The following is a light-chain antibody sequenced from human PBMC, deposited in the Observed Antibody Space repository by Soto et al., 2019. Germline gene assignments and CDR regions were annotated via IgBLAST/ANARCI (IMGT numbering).Light chain of an antibody. CDR1: SSDVGVYHY. CDR3: SSYTTSSVYV. V-gene: IGLV2-14*01. J-gene: IGLJ1*01. CDR2: DDS. Sequence: QSVLTQPASVSGSPGQSITISCTGTSSDVGVYHYVSWYQQHPGKAPKLMIYDDSNRPSGVSHRFSGSKSGNTASLTISGLRTEDEADYYCSSYTTSSVYVFGAGTKVTVL.